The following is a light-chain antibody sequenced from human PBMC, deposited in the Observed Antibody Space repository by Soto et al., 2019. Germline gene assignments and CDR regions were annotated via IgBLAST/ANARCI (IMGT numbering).Light chain of an antibody. Sequence: DIQLTQSPSSLSAAGGYSITITCRASQGVRSYLAWFQQRPGKAPKLLIFGASTLQNGVPARFSGGGFGTEFTLTITSLQPEDFATYYCHQVYTYPRTFGQGTTVDIK. CDR3: HQVYTYPRT. CDR1: QGVRSY. J-gene: IGKJ1*01. V-gene: IGKV1-9*01. CDR2: GAS.